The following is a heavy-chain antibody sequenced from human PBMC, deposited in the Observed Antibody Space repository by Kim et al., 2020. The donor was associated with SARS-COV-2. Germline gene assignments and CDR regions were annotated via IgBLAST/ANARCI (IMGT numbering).Heavy chain of an antibody. Sequence: ADSVKGRVSVSRDNSKDTLYLQMNRLRVDDTAVYYCAEAPGGLPFTACYGPWGQGTLVTVSS. CDR3: AEAPGGLPFTACYGP. V-gene: IGHV3-23*01. D-gene: IGHD3-16*01. J-gene: IGHJ5*02.